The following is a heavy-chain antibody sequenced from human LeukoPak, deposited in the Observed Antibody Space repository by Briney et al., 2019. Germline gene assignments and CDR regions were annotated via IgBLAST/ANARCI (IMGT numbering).Heavy chain of an antibody. V-gene: IGHV3-7*01. D-gene: IGHD2-21*02. J-gene: IGHJ4*01. CDR2: IKRDGSEK. CDR3: ACFMWVTGPVY. Sequence: GGSLRLSCAASGFTFGSYWMAWVRQTPGKGLEWVANIKRDGSEKFYVDSVKGRFTISRDNAQKSHYLQMSSLRAEDTAVYYCACFMWVTGPVYWGHGPLVAVSS. CDR1: GFTFGSYW.